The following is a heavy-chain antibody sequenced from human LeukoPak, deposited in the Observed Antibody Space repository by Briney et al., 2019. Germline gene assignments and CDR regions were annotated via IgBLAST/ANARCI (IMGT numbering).Heavy chain of an antibody. J-gene: IGHJ2*01. CDR1: GGSFSGYY. CDR2: INHSGST. D-gene: IGHD6-19*01. V-gene: IGHV4-34*01. Sequence: SETLSLTCAVYGGSFSGYYWSWIRQPPGKGLEWIGEINHSGSTNYNPSLKSRVTISVDTSKNQFSLRLSSVTAADTAVYYCARVLEGSSGQHWYFDLWGRGSLVTVSS. CDR3: ARVLEGSSGQHWYFDL.